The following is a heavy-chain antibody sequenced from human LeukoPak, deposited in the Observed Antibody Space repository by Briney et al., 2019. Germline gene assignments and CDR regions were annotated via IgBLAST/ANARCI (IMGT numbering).Heavy chain of an antibody. Sequence: SETLSLTCAVSGYSISSGYYWGWIRQPPGKGLEWIGYIYYSGSTNYNPSLKSRVTISVDTSENQFSLKLSSVTAADTAVYYCARDYYGSGSYYNDYYYYMDVWGKGTTVTVSS. V-gene: IGHV4-61*01. CDR3: ARDYYGSGSYYNDYYYYMDV. CDR2: IYYSGST. CDR1: GYSISSGYY. D-gene: IGHD3-10*01. J-gene: IGHJ6*03.